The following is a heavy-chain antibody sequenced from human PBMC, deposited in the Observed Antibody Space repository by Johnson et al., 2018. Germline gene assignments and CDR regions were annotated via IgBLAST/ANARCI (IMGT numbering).Heavy chain of an antibody. CDR1: GFTFSHFA. D-gene: IGHD3-3*01. CDR2: LWYDGSHQ. V-gene: IGHV3-30*02. CDR3: ARDYRSITIFLDV. J-gene: IGHJ6*02. Sequence: QVQLVQSGGGVVQPGGSLRLSCTASGFTFSHFAMFWVRQAPGKGLEWVALLWYDGSHQSYADSVKGRFTISRDNSKNTLSLQMNSLRVEDTAVYYCARDYRSITIFLDVWGQGTTVTVSS.